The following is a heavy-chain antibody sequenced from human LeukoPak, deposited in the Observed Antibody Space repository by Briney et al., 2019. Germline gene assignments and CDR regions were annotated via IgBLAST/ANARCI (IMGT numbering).Heavy chain of an antibody. V-gene: IGHV3-23*01. CDR3: AKVLGFPNWFDP. J-gene: IGHJ5*02. CDR2: ISGSGGST. Sequence: GGSLRLSCAASGLTFSSYAMSWVRQAPGKGLEWVSAISGSGGSTYYADSVKGRFTISRDNSKNTLYLQMNSLRAEDTAVYYCAKVLGFPNWFDPWGQGTLVTVSS. D-gene: IGHD2/OR15-2a*01. CDR1: GLTFSSYA.